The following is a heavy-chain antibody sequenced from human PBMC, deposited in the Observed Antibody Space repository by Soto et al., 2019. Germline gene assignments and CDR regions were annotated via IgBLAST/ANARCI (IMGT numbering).Heavy chain of an antibody. D-gene: IGHD3-16*02. CDR1: GYTFTAYA. CDR3: TRSAISPYGGLIGPFDY. J-gene: IGHJ4*02. V-gene: IGHV1-3*05. Sequence: QVQLAQSGAEERKPGASVKVSCEATGYTFTAYAMHWVRQAPGQRLEWMGWINPANGNTKYSQKFQGRLTITSDTSAKTVYMELSSLTSEDTAVYYCTRSAISPYGGLIGPFDYWGQGNLVTVSS. CDR2: INPANGNT.